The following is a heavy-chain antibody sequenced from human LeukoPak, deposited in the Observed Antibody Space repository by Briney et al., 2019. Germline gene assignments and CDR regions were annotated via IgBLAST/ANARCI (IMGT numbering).Heavy chain of an antibody. CDR3: ARRRWAGTFHGWFDP. J-gene: IGHJ5*02. CDR1: GGSISSYY. V-gene: IGHV4-59*08. D-gene: IGHD6-19*01. CDR2: IYYSGST. Sequence: SETLSLTCTISGGSISSYYWRWIRQPPGKGLEWIGYIYYSGSTNYNPSLKSRVTISVDTSKNQFSLKLSSVTAADTAVYYCARRRWAGTFHGWFDPWGQGTLVTVSS.